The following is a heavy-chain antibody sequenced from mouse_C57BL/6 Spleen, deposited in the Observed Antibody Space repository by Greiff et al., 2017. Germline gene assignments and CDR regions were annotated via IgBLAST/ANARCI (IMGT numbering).Heavy chain of an antibody. V-gene: IGHV1-55*01. CDR2: IYPGSGST. CDR1: GYTFTSYW. J-gene: IGHJ1*03. CDR3: ARYSGTDWYFDV. Sequence: QVQLQQPGAELVKPGASVTMSCKASGYTFTSYWITWVKQRPGQGLEWIGDIYPGSGSTNYNEKFKSKDTLTVDTSSSTAYMQLSSLTSEDSAVYYCARYSGTDWYFDVWGTGTTVTVSS. D-gene: IGHD3-3*01.